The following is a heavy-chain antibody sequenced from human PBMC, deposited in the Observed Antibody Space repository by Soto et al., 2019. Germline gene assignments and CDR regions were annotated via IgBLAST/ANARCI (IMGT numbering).Heavy chain of an antibody. J-gene: IGHJ4*02. D-gene: IGHD2-8*01. Sequence: SETLSLTCAVPGGSISSSNWWSWVRQPPGKGLEWIGEIYHSGSTNYNPSLKSRVTISVDKSKNQFSLKLSSVTAADTAVYYCARNSDCTNGVCVYYFDYWGQGTLVTVSS. CDR1: GGSISSSNW. CDR2: IYHSGST. V-gene: IGHV4-4*02. CDR3: ARNSDCTNGVCVYYFDY.